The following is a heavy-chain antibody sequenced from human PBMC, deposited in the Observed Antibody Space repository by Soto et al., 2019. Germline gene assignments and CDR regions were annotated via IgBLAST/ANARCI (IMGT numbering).Heavy chain of an antibody. Sequence: QVQLQESGPGLXKPSQTLSLTCTVSGDSISSGDYYWSWIRQPPGKGLEWIGYIYYSGSTHYNPSLKSRVTISLDTSKNQFSLKLSSATAADTAVYYCARAVLRYYYGMDVWGQGTTVTVSS. CDR2: IYYSGST. CDR1: GDSISSGDYY. J-gene: IGHJ6*02. CDR3: ARAVLRYYYGMDV. V-gene: IGHV4-30-4*01. D-gene: IGHD1-20*01.